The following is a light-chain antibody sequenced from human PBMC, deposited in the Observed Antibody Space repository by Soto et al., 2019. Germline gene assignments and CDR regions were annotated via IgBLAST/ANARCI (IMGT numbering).Light chain of an antibody. J-gene: IGKJ1*01. Sequence: NGLTQSPDTLSLSPGERATLSCRASQSVSSSYLAWYQQKPGQAPRLLIYGASSRATGIPDRFSGSGSGTDFTLTISRLEPEDFAVYYCQQYGSSRKTFGQGTKVDIK. CDR1: QSVSSSY. CDR2: GAS. V-gene: IGKV3-20*01. CDR3: QQYGSSRKT.